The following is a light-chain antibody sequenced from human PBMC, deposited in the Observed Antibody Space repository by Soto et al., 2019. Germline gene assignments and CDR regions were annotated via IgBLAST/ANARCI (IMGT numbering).Light chain of an antibody. CDR2: DND. CDR3: ETWDNSLSAVV. Sequence: QSVLTQPPSVSAAPGQRVTVSCSGGRSNIGGNYVAWYRQFPGTAPQLIIYDNDKRPSGIPDRLSGSKSGTSATLLITGLQSGDEADYYCETWDNSLSAVVFGGGTKLTVL. V-gene: IGLV1-51*01. J-gene: IGLJ2*01. CDR1: RSNIGGNY.